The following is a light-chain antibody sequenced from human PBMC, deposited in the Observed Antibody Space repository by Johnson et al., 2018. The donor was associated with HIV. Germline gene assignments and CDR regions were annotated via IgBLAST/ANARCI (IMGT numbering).Light chain of an antibody. CDR2: DNN. Sequence: QSVLTQPPSVSAAPGQKVTISCSGSSSNIGNNYVSWYQQIPGRAPKLLIYDNNKRPSGIPDRFSGSKSGTSATLGITGLQTGDEADYYCGTWDTSLRVGFFGTGTKVTGL. J-gene: IGLJ1*01. V-gene: IGLV1-51*01. CDR3: GTWDTSLRVGF. CDR1: SSNIGNNY.